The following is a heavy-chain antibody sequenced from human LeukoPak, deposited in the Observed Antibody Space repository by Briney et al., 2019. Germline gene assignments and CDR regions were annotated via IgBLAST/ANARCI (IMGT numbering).Heavy chain of an antibody. CDR3: ARQPRLRYFDWLFSNYMDV. CDR2: IYYSGST. Sequence: PSETLSLTCTVSGASISGSGYYWGWIRQPPGKGLEWIVNIYYSGSTNYNPSLKSRVTISVDTSKNQFSLKLSSVTAADTAVYYCARQPRLRYFDWLFSNYMDVWGKGTTVTISS. J-gene: IGHJ6*03. V-gene: IGHV4-39*01. CDR1: GASISGSGYY. D-gene: IGHD3-9*01.